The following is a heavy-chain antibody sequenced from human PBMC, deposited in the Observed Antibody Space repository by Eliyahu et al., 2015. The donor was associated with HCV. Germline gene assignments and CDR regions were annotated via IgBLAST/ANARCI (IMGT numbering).Heavy chain of an antibody. CDR3: AREKVRFLEWPAWLEYYYYGMDV. CDR2: IWYDGSNK. V-gene: IGHV3-33*01. CDR1: GFTFSSYG. D-gene: IGHD3-3*01. J-gene: IGHJ6*02. Sequence: QVQLVESGGGVVQPGRSLRLSCAASGFTFSSYGMXWVRRAPGKGLEWVAVIWYDGSNKYYADSVKGRFTISRDNSKNTLYLQMNSLRAEDTAVYYCAREKVRFLEWPAWLEYYYYGMDVWGQGTTVTVSS.